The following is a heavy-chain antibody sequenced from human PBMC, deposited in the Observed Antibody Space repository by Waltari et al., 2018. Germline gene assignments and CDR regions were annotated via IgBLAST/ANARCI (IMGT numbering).Heavy chain of an antibody. CDR2: INHSGST. Sequence: QVQLQQWGAGLLKPSETLSLTCAVYGGSFSGYYWSWIRQPPGKGLEGIGEINHSGSTNDNPSLKSRVTISVATSKNQFSLKLSSVTAADTAVYYCARLVGIAVAGTGSWGQGTLVTVSS. CDR3: ARLVGIAVAGTGS. V-gene: IGHV4-34*01. D-gene: IGHD6-19*01. J-gene: IGHJ5*02. CDR1: GGSFSGYY.